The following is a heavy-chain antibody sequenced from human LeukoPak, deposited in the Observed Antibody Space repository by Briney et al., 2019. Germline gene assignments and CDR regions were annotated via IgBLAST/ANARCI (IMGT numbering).Heavy chain of an antibody. CDR2: INSRSTYI. D-gene: IGHD1-14*01. CDR1: GFTFSNYN. CDR3: ARDETNGFDS. V-gene: IGHV3-21*01. Sequence: GGSLRLSCGASGFTFSNYNMNWVRQAPGEGLEWVSSINSRSTYIFYADSVMGRFTISRDNVKNSLFLQMNGLRAEDTAVYYCARDETNGFDSWGQGTLVTVSS. J-gene: IGHJ5*01.